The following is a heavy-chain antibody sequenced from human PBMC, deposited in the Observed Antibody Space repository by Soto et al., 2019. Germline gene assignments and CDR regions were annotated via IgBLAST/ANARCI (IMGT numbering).Heavy chain of an antibody. CDR2: ISYDGNNK. Sequence: GGSLRLSCAASGFTFSSYGMHWVRQAPGKGLEWVAVISYDGNNKYYADPVKGRFTISRDNSKNTLYLQMNSLRAEDTAVYYCAKVLVYSSSWYLLPPDFDPWGQGTLVTVSS. V-gene: IGHV3-30*18. CDR3: AKVLVYSSSWYLLPPDFDP. D-gene: IGHD6-13*01. CDR1: GFTFSSYG. J-gene: IGHJ5*02.